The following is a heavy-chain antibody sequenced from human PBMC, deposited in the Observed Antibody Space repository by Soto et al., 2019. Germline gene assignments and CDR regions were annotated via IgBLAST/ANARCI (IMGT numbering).Heavy chain of an antibody. D-gene: IGHD2-15*01. CDR3: ARRPESGYCSGGSCFLSQPSSPSSYYFDY. J-gene: IGHJ4*02. CDR1: GYTFTSYD. V-gene: IGHV1-8*01. CDR2: MNPNSGNT. Sequence: ASVKVSCKASGYTFTSYDINWVRQATGQGLEWMGWMNPNSGNTGYAQKFQGRVTMTRNTSISTAYMELSSLRSEDTAVYYCARRPESGYCSGGSCFLSQPSSPSSYYFDYWRQGTLVTVSS.